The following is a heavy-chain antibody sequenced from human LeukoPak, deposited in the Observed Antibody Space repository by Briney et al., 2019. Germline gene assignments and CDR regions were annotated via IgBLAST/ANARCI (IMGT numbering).Heavy chain of an antibody. CDR1: GFTFSSYA. J-gene: IGHJ4*02. Sequence: PGGSLRLSCAASGFTFSSYAMSWVRQAPGKGLEWVSAISGSGGSTYYADSVNGRFTFSRDNSKNTLYPQMHSQSAEAADVSYWAKDPPRGHIVVLSHYWGQGTLVTVSS. CDR2: ISGSGGST. V-gene: IGHV3-23*01. D-gene: IGHD2-21*01. CDR3: AKDPPRGHIVVLSHY.